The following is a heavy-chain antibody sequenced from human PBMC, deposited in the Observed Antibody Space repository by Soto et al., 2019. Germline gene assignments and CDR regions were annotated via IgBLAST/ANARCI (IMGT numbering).Heavy chain of an antibody. CDR1: GGTFSSYA. J-gene: IGHJ6*02. D-gene: IGHD2-15*01. CDR3: ARDIVVVVTGAGDYYGMDV. Sequence: QVQLVQSGAEVKKPGSSVKVYCKASGGTFSSYAISWVRQAPGQGLEWMGGIIPIFGTTTYAQKFQGRVTITADESTSTAYMELSSLRSEDTAVYYCARDIVVVVTGAGDYYGMDVWGQGTTVTVSS. CDR2: IIPIFGTT. V-gene: IGHV1-69*12.